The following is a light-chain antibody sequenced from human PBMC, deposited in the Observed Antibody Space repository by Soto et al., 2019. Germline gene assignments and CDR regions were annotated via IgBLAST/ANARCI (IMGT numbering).Light chain of an antibody. CDR2: AAS. J-gene: IGKJ1*01. CDR1: QSVSSY. V-gene: IGKV1-39*01. CDR3: QQSYSNAT. Sequence: DIQMTQSPSALSASVGDRVTVTCRASQSVSSYLNWYQQKPGKGPKVLIHAASTLHSGVPSRFSGSGSGTDFTLTISSLQPEDFATYFCQQSYSNATFGQGTKVAIK.